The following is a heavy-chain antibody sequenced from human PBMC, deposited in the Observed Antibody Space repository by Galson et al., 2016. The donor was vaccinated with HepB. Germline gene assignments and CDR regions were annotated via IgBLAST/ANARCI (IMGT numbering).Heavy chain of an antibody. J-gene: IGHJ5*02. CDR3: AHIPPPGRTVRGGEYT. V-gene: IGHV2-5*01. Sequence: PALVKPTQTLTLTCTFSGFSLSTGGVSVGWVRQPPGKALEWLALIYWNDDKRFSPSLKSRLTITKDTSKNQVVLTMTNMDPVDTATYYCAHIPPPGRTVRGGEYTWGQGTLVTVSS. CDR1: GFSLSTGGVS. CDR2: IYWNDDK. D-gene: IGHD3-16*01.